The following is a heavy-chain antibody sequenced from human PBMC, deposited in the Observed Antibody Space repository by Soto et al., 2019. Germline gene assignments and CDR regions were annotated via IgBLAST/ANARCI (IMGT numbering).Heavy chain of an antibody. CDR2: ISYDGSNK. CDR1: GFTFSSYG. J-gene: IGHJ4*02. Sequence: GGSLRLSCAASGFTFSSYGMHWVRQAPGKGLEWVAVISYDGSNKYYADSVKGRFTISRDNSKNTLYLQMNSLRAEDTAVYYCAKDRGHSYLRYYFDYWGQGTLVTVSS. D-gene: IGHD5-18*01. CDR3: AKDRGHSYLRYYFDY. V-gene: IGHV3-30*18.